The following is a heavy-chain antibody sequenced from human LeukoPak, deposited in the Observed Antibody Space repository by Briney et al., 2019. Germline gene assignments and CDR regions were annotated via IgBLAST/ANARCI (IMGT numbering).Heavy chain of an antibody. V-gene: IGHV1-2*02. CDR1: GYTFTGYY. Sequence: ASVKVSCKASGYTFTGYYMHWVRQAPGQGLEWMGWINPNSGGTNYAQKFQGRVTMTRDTSISTAYMELSRLRSDDTAVYYCAPMTTVTTGFDPWGQGTLVTVSS. CDR2: INPNSGGT. J-gene: IGHJ5*02. D-gene: IGHD4-11*01. CDR3: APMTTVTTGFDP.